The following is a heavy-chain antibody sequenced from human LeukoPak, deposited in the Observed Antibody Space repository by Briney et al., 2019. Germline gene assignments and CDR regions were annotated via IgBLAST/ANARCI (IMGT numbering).Heavy chain of an antibody. J-gene: IGHJ4*02. V-gene: IGHV4-39*01. CDR3: ARHSVATISFDY. CDR1: GGSISSSSYY. D-gene: IGHD5-24*01. CDR2: IYYSGST. Sequence: SETLSLTCTVSGGSISSSSYYWGWIRQPPGKGLEGIGSIYYSGSTYYNPSPKSRVTISVDTSKNQFSLKLSSVTAADTAVYYCARHSVATISFDYWGQGTLVTVSS.